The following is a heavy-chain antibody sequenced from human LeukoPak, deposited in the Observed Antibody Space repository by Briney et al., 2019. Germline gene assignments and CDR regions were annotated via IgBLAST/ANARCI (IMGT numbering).Heavy chain of an antibody. Sequence: PGGSLRLSCAASGFTFSSYAMSWVRQAPGKGLEWVSAISGSGGSTYYADSVKGRFTISRDNSKNTLYLQMDSLRAEDTAVYYCATEDYGDEEYFDYWGQGTLVTVSS. CDR2: ISGSGGST. V-gene: IGHV3-23*01. D-gene: IGHD4-17*01. CDR3: ATEDYGDEEYFDY. CDR1: GFTFSSYA. J-gene: IGHJ4*02.